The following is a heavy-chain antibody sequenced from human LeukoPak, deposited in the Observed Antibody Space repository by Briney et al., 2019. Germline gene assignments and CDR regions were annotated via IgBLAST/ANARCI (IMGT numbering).Heavy chain of an antibody. CDR1: GYTFTSYY. CDR2: INPSGGST. CDR3: ATERGDNWNDYDAFDI. Sequence: ASVKVPCKASGYTFTSYYMHWVRQAPGQGLEWMGIINPSGGSTSYAQKFQGRVTMTEDTSTDTAYMELSSLRSEDTAVYYCATERGDNWNDYDAFDIWGQGTMVTVSS. V-gene: IGHV1-46*01. J-gene: IGHJ3*02. D-gene: IGHD1-1*01.